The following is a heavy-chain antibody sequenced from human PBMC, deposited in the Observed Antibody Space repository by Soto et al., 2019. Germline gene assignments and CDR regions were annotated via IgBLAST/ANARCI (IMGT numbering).Heavy chain of an antibody. Sequence: GASVKVSCKASGGTFSSYAISWVRQAPGQGLEWMGGIIPIFGTANYAQKFQGRVTITADESTSTAYMELSSLRSEDTAVYYCARDQIPVYAQYDYYGMDVWGQGTTVTVSS. J-gene: IGHJ6*02. CDR2: IIPIFGTA. D-gene: IGHD2-8*01. CDR3: ARDQIPVYAQYDYYGMDV. V-gene: IGHV1-69*13. CDR1: GGTFSSYA.